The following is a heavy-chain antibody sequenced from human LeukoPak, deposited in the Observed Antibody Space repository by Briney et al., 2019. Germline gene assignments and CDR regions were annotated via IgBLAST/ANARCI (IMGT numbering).Heavy chain of an antibody. J-gene: IGHJ4*02. CDR1: GYTFTSYY. V-gene: IGHV1-2*02. Sequence: GASVKVSCKASGYTFTSYYMHWVRQAPGQGLEWMGWINPNTGGTNYAQKFQGRVTMTRDTSISTAYMELSRLRSDDTAVYYCARHSSTWRFDYWGQGTLVTVSS. CDR3: ARHSSTWRFDY. CDR2: INPNTGGT. D-gene: IGHD6-13*01.